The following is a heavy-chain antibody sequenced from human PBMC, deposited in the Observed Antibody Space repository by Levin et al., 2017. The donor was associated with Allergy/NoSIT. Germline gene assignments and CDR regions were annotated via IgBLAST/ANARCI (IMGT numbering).Heavy chain of an antibody. V-gene: IGHV1-18*01. CDR3: ARDHYDILTGYPSRVNY. CDR2: ISAYNGNT. J-gene: IGHJ4*02. D-gene: IGHD3-9*01. Sequence: GESLKISCKASGYTFTSYGISWVRQAPGQGLEWMGWISAYNGNTNYAQKLQGRVTMTTDTSTSTAYMELRSLRSDDTAVYYCARDHYDILTGYPSRVNYWGQGTLVTVSS. CDR1: GYTFTSYG.